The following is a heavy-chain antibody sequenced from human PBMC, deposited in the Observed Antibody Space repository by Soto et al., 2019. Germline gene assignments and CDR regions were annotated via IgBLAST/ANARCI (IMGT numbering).Heavy chain of an antibody. CDR2: MNPNSGNT. J-gene: IGHJ3*02. V-gene: IGHV1-8*01. D-gene: IGHD2-15*01. CDR1: GYTFTSYD. Sequence: EASVKVSCKASGYTFTSYDINWVRQATGQGLEWMGWMNPNSGNTGYAQKFQGRVTMTRNTSISTAYMELSSLRSEDTAVYYCASRPLYGGNGLHAFDIWGQGTMVTVSS. CDR3: ASRPLYGGNGLHAFDI.